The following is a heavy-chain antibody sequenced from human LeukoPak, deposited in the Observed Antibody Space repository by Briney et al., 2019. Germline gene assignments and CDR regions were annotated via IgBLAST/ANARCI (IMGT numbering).Heavy chain of an antibody. CDR2: ISSSSGTI. Sequence: GGSLRLSCAASGLRFSTYSMTWVRQAPGKGLEWISYISSSSGTIYYLDSVKGRFTISRDNAKNSLYLQMNRLRVEDTAVYYCVRDSTFGVDYWGQGTLVTVSS. CDR1: GLRFSTYS. V-gene: IGHV3-48*01. CDR3: VRDSTFGVDY. D-gene: IGHD3-10*01. J-gene: IGHJ4*02.